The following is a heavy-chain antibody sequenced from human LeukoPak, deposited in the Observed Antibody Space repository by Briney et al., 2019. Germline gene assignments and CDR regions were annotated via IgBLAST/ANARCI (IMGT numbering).Heavy chain of an antibody. V-gene: IGHV5-10-1*01. J-gene: IGHJ3*02. Sequence: TSGESLKISCQGSGYSFSIYWTSWARQMSGKGLEWMGRIDPSDSYTDYSQSFQGHVTISADKSISTAYLQWSSLKASDTAMYYCARHLYGSGTSATFDIWGQGTMVSVSS. CDR1: GYSFSIYW. CDR3: ARHLYGSGTSATFDI. CDR2: IDPSDSYT. D-gene: IGHD3-10*01.